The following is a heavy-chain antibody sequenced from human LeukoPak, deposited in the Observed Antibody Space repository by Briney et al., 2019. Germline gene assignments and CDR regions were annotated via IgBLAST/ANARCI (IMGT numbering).Heavy chain of an antibody. J-gene: IGHJ3*01. CDR1: GFTFSDYY. CDR2: ISSSSSYT. Sequence: GGSLRLCCAASGFTFSDYYMTWIRQATGKGLEWVSYISSSSSYTNYADSVKGRFTISRDNAKNSLYLQMNSLRAEDTAVYYCARGRDYAFDLWGQGTKVTVSS. CDR3: ARGRDYAFDL. D-gene: IGHD4-11*01. V-gene: IGHV3-11*06.